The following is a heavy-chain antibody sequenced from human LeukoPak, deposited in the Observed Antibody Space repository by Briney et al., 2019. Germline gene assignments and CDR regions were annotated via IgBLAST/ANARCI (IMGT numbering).Heavy chain of an antibody. D-gene: IGHD6-25*01. J-gene: IGHJ4*02. CDR3: ARDLSSGGWTLEFDY. V-gene: IGHV1-18*04. CDR1: GYMFTTYG. Sequence: GASVKVSCKTSGYMFTTYGITWVRQAPGQGLLWMGWISAHSGNTKYAEKFQGRVTLTTDTSTSTAYLELGSLTSDDTAVYYCARDLSSGGWTLEFDYWGQGTQVTVA. CDR2: ISAHSGNT.